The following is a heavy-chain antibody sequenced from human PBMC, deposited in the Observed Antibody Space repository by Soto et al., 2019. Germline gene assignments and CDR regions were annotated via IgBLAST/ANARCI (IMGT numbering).Heavy chain of an antibody. CDR1: GFTFSSYT. J-gene: IGHJ5*02. CDR3: ARDVETSMDGLNYFDP. D-gene: IGHD5-18*01. CDR2: ISSSGSYI. Sequence: GGALGLPCAASGFTFSSYTINWVRQPTGTGLEWVSSISSSGSYIHYADSVKDRFTISRDNAKNSLFLQMDSLRAEDTAVYYCARDVETSMDGLNYFDPWGQGTLVTVSS. V-gene: IGHV3-21*01.